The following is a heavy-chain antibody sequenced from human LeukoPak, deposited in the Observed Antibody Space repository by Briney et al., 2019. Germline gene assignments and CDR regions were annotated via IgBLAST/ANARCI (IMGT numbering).Heavy chain of an antibody. CDR3: GKGPGYSVYDNLPHH. CDR1: GFTFSSYG. CDR2: ISDDGIKI. V-gene: IGHV3-30*19. Sequence: GSLRLSCAASGFTFSSYGMHWVRQAPGKGLEWVAVISDDGIKIYYGDSVKGRFTISRDNSKNTLNLQMDSLRADDTAVYYCGKGPGYSVYDNLPHHWGQGTLVTVSS. D-gene: IGHD5/OR15-5a*01. J-gene: IGHJ5*02.